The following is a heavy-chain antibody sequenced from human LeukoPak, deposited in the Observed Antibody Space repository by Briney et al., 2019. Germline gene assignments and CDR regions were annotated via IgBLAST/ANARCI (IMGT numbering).Heavy chain of an antibody. CDR1: GYTFTSYD. J-gene: IGHJ5*02. CDR2: MNPNSGNT. CDR3: ARGLNYDFWSGYYP. V-gene: IGHV1-8*03. Sequence: GASVKVSCKASGYTFTSYDINWVRQATGQGLEWMGWMNPNSGNTGYAQKFQGRVTITRNTSISTAYMELSSLRSEDTAVYYCARGLNYDFWSGYYPWGQGTLVTVSS. D-gene: IGHD3-3*01.